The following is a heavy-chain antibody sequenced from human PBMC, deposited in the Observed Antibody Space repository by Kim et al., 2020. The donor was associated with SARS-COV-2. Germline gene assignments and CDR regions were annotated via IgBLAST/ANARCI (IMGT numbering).Heavy chain of an antibody. D-gene: IGHD2-15*01. CDR3: AKATAGNYYSCVDY. CDR1: GFTFSRYA. J-gene: IGHJ4*02. V-gene: IGHV3-23*01. Sequence: GGSLRLSCAASGFTFSRYAMSWVRQAPGKGLEWVSAISGSGGATNYADSVKGRFTISRDNSKNTLYLQMNSLRAEDTAVYYCAKATAGNYYSCVDYWGQGTLVTVSS. CDR2: ISGSGGAT.